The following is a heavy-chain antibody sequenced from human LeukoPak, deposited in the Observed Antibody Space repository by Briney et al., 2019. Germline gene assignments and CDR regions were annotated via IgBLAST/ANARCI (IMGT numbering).Heavy chain of an antibody. J-gene: IGHJ3*02. CDR3: AKGYYEIHDAFDI. CDR2: ISYDGRNK. D-gene: IGHD3-9*01. CDR1: GFTFSTYA. Sequence: GGSLRLSCAVSGFTFSTYAMHWVRQAQDKGLEWVAFISYDGRNKYYADSVKGRFTISRDNSKNTLFLQMNSLRAEDTAVYYCAKGYYEIHDAFDIWGQGTMVTVSS. V-gene: IGHV3-30*04.